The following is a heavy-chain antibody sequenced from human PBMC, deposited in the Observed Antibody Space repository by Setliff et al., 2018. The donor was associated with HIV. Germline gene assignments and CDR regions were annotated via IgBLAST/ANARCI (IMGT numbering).Heavy chain of an antibody. V-gene: IGHV4-34*01. D-gene: IGHD3-10*01. J-gene: IGHJ4*02. CDR2: INHSGST. Sequence: SETLSLTCAVYGGSFSGYYWSWIRQPPGKGLEWIGEINHSGSTNYNPSLKSRVTISVDTSKNQFSLKLSSVTAADTAVYYCARGREGYYGSGSHFDYWGQGTLVTVSS. CDR1: GGSFSGYY. CDR3: ARGREGYYGSGSHFDY.